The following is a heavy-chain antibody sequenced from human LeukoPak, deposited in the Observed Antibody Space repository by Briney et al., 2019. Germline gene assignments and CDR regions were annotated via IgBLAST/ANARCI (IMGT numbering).Heavy chain of an antibody. CDR2: INHSGST. V-gene: IGHV4-34*01. CDR1: GGSFSGYY. CDR3: ARGRWARGLVRPGFDY. Sequence: SETLSLTCAVYGGSFSGYYWSWIRQPPGKGLEWIGEINHSGSTNYNPSLKSRVTISVDTSKNQFSLKLSSVTAADTAVYYCARGRWARGLVRPGFDYWGQGTLVTVSS. D-gene: IGHD6-19*01. J-gene: IGHJ4*02.